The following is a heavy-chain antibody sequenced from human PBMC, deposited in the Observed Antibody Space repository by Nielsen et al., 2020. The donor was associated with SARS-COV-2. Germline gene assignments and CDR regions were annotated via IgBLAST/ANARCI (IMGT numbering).Heavy chain of an antibody. CDR2: IWYDGSNK. CDR1: GFTFSSYG. CDR3: ARANVDIALANTYNWFDP. Sequence: GGSLRLSCAASGFTFSSYGMHWVRQAPGKGLEWVAVIWYDGSNKYYADSVKGRFTISRDNSKNTLYLQMNSLRAEDTAVYYCARANVDIALANTYNWFDPWGQGTLVTVSS. J-gene: IGHJ5*02. D-gene: IGHD5-18*01. V-gene: IGHV3-33*01.